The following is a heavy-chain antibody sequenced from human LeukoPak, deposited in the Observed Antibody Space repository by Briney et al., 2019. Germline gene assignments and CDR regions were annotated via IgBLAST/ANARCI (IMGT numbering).Heavy chain of an antibody. CDR1: GYTFTSYA. CDR3: ASDPRVVPAAIGWFDP. CDR2: INAGNGNT. D-gene: IGHD2-2*01. V-gene: IGHV1-3*01. Sequence: ASVKVSCKASGYTFTSYAMHWVRQAPGQRLEWMGWINAGNGNTKYSQKFQGRVTITRDTSASTAYMELSSLRSEDTAVYYCASDPRVVPAAIGWFDPWGQGTLVTVSS. J-gene: IGHJ5*02.